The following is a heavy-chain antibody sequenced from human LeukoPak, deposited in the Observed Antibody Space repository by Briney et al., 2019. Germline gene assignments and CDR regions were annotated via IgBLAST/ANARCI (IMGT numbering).Heavy chain of an antibody. J-gene: IGHJ4*02. CDR1: GFTFSNST. Sequence: GGSLRLSCAASGFTFSNSTMAWVRQAPGKGLEWVSSITGSGDYTYYADFVKGRFTISRDNSNNTLYLQMNSLRAEDTAVHYCARIGYSSSSLDYWGQGTLVTVSS. V-gene: IGHV3-23*01. CDR3: ARIGYSSSSLDY. D-gene: IGHD6-6*01. CDR2: ITGSGDYT.